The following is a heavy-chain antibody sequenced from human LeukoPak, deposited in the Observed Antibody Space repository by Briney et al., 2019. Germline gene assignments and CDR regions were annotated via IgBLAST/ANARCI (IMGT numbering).Heavy chain of an antibody. Sequence: PSETLSLTCAVYGGSFSGYYWSWIRQPPGKGLGWIGEINHSGSTNYNPSLKSRVTISVDTSKNQFSLKLSSVTAADTAVYYCARGMGAGRKYYYGMDVWGQGTTVTVSS. CDR1: GGSFSGYY. D-gene: IGHD1-26*01. CDR2: INHSGST. V-gene: IGHV4-34*01. J-gene: IGHJ6*02. CDR3: ARGMGAGRKYYYGMDV.